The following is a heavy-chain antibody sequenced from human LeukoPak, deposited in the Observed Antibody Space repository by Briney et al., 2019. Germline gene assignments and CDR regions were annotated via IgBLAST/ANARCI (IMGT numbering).Heavy chain of an antibody. CDR1: RFTFNSYA. V-gene: IGHV3-23*01. Sequence: GGSLRLSCAASRFTFNSYAMSWVRQAPGKGLEWVSVIGGSNGITFYVGSVRGRFTISRDNSKDTLYLQMNSLRAEDTAVYYCARNENSGWGYFDYWGQGTLVTVSS. J-gene: IGHJ4*02. CDR2: IGGSNGIT. D-gene: IGHD5-12*01. CDR3: ARNENSGWGYFDY.